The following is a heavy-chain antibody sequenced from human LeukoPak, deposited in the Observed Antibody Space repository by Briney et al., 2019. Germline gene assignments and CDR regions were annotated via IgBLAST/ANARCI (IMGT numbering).Heavy chain of an antibody. Sequence: PGGSLRLSCAASGFTFSHYWMTWVRQAPGKGLEWVANIKQDGSGKFYVDSVKGRFTISRDNTKNSLYLQMNGLRAEDTAVYYCATSEGGIYWGQGTLVIVST. CDR1: GFTFSHYW. CDR2: IKQDGSGK. D-gene: IGHD2-15*01. CDR3: ATSEGGIY. J-gene: IGHJ4*02. V-gene: IGHV3-7*01.